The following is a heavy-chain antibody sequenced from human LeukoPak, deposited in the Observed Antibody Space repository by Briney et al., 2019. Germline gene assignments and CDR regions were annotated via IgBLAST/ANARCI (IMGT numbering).Heavy chain of an antibody. CDR2: ISGSGGST. CDR1: GFIFSSYA. CDR3: AKYYDILTGYLYPDY. J-gene: IGHJ4*02. D-gene: IGHD3-9*01. V-gene: IGHV3-23*01. Sequence: GGSLRLSCAASGFIFSSYAMSWLRQAPGQGLEWVSAISGSGGSTYYADSVKGRFTISRDNSKNTLYLQMNSLRAEDTAVYYCAKYYDILTGYLYPDYWGQGTLVTVSS.